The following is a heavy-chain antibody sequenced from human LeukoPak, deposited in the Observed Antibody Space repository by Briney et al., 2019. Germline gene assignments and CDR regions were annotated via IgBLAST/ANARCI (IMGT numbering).Heavy chain of an antibody. V-gene: IGHV5-51*01. Sequence: GESLKISCEGSGYNFPGYWIGWVRQMPGKGLEWMGIIYPGDSDTRYSPSFQGQVTISADKSISTAYLQWSSLTASDTAMYYCASSPGGSGSSNWFDPWGQGTLVTVSS. D-gene: IGHD3-10*01. CDR1: GYNFPGYW. J-gene: IGHJ5*02. CDR2: IYPGDSDT. CDR3: ASSPGGSGSSNWFDP.